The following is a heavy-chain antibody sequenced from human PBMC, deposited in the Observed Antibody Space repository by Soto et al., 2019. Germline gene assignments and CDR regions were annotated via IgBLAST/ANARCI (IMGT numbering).Heavy chain of an antibody. D-gene: IGHD2-2*02. J-gene: IGHJ5*02. CDR2: ISGSGGST. Sequence: GGSLRLSCAASGFTFSSYAMSWVRQAPGKGLEWVSAISGSGGSTYYADSVKGRFTISRDNSKNTLYLQMNSLRAEDTAVYYCAKVRAVVPAAIRGWFDPWGQGTLVTAPQ. CDR1: GFTFSSYA. V-gene: IGHV3-23*01. CDR3: AKVRAVVPAAIRGWFDP.